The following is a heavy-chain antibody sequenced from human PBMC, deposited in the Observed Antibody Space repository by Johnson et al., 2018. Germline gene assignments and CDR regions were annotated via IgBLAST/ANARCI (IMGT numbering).Heavy chain of an antibody. D-gene: IGHD1-1*01. CDR2: IREDETTK. Sequence: VQLVQSGGGLVQPGGSLRLSCAASGFTFTNFWMRWARQVPGKGLEWVADIREDETTKNLADSVKGRFTVSRDNGKNSLYLQMNSLRVDDTAVYYCARGGNWAFDSWGQGTLVTVS. CDR1: GFTFTNFW. J-gene: IGHJ5*01. CDR3: ARGGNWAFDS. V-gene: IGHV3-7*04.